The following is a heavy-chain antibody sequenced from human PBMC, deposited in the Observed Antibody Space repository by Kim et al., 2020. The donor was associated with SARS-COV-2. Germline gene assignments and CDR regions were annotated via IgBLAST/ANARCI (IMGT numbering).Heavy chain of an antibody. D-gene: IGHD3-3*01. Sequence: NYNPSLKGRVTISVDTSRNQFSLKLSAVTAADTAVYYCERAGFGRYYFDYWGQGTLVTVSS. V-gene: IGHV4-59*01. CDR3: ERAGFGRYYFDY. J-gene: IGHJ4*02.